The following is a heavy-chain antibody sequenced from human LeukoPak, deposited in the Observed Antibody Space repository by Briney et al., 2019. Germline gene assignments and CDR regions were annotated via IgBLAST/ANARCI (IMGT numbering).Heavy chain of an antibody. J-gene: IGHJ4*02. CDR1: GYTLTELS. V-gene: IGHV1-24*01. Sequence: ASVKVSCKVSGYTLTELSMHWVRQAPGKGLEWMGGFDPEDGETIYAQKFQGRVTMTRDTSTSTVYMELSSLRSEDTAVYYCARPIPSSQLLPGYWGQGTLVTVSS. CDR3: ARPIPSSQLLPGY. CDR2: FDPEDGET. D-gene: IGHD2-2*01.